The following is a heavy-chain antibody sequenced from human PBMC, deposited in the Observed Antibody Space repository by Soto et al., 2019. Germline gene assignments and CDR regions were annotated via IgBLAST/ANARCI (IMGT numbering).Heavy chain of an antibody. Sequence: PSEPLSLSCAVYGWSFSGYYWSWIREPPGKGLEWIGEINHSGSTNYNPSLKSRVTISVDTSRNQFSLKLSSVTAADTAVYYCARAVPRYCSRGSCYTGSDYWAQVTLVTVS. V-gene: IGHV4-34*01. CDR3: ARAVPRYCSRGSCYTGSDY. CDR2: INHSGST. J-gene: IGHJ4*02. D-gene: IGHD2-15*01. CDR1: GWSFSGYY.